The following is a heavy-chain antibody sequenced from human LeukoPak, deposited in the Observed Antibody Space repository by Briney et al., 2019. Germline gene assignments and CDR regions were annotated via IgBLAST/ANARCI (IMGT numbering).Heavy chain of an antibody. V-gene: IGHV3-7*01. D-gene: IGHD3-3*02. CDR3: ARDNILAV. CDR2: IKEDGREK. J-gene: IGHJ3*01. CDR1: GFTFSSYW. Sequence: PGGTLRLSCAASGFTFSSYWMSWGREAPGKGVGWGANIKEDGREKDYVDSVKGGIIISSHNAQNSLYLQMTSLGPEDTDFYYCARDNILAVWGQGTMVTVSS.